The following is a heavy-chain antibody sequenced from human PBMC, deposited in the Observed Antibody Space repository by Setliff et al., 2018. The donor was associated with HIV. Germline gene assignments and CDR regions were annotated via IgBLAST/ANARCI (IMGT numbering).Heavy chain of an antibody. CDR3: ARDDEMGTVTEHYYYGMGV. CDR1: GYTFTGYY. Sequence: GASVKVSCKASGYTFTGYYVHWVRQAPGQGLEWMGWINPNNGGTNHAQKFQGRVTMTRDTSISTAYVELNRLRSDDTAVYYCARDDEMGTVTEHYYYGMGVWGQGTTVTVSS. D-gene: IGHD4-4*01. V-gene: IGHV1-2*02. J-gene: IGHJ6*02. CDR2: INPNNGGT.